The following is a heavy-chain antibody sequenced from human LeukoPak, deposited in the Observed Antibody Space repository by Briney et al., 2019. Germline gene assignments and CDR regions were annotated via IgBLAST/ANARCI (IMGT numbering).Heavy chain of an antibody. CDR2: IHNSGTS. D-gene: IGHD3-16*01. V-gene: IGHV4-59*01. CDR3: TRGAGWLIDY. CDR1: DDSISDYY. J-gene: IGHJ4*02. Sequence: TSETLSLTCTVSDDSISDYYRGWIRQPPGKGLEWIGYIHNSGTSTYNLSLKSRVTISADTSKNQFSLKLNSMTTADTAVYYCTRGAGWLIDYWGQGILVTVSS.